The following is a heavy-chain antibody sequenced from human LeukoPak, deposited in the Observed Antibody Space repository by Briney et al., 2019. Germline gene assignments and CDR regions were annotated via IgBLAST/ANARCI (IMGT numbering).Heavy chain of an antibody. CDR3: ARRYYDILTGYSN. Sequence: GGSLRLSCAASGFTFNSYAMSWVRQAPGKGLEWVSAISGSGGSTYYADSVKGRFTISRDNSKNTLYLQMNSLRAEDTAVYYCARRYYDILTGYSNWGQGTLVTVSS. J-gene: IGHJ4*02. V-gene: IGHV3-23*01. D-gene: IGHD3-9*01. CDR2: ISGSGGST. CDR1: GFTFNSYA.